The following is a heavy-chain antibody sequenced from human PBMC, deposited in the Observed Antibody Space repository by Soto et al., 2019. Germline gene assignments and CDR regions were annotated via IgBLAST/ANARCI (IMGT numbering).Heavy chain of an antibody. J-gene: IGHJ4*02. CDR3: ARDRYYDILTGGFDY. CDR1: GFTFSSYS. Sequence: GGSLRLSCAASGFTFSSYSMNWVRQAPGKGLEWVSSISSSSSYIYYADSVKGRFTISRDNVKNSLYLQMNSLRAEDTAVYYCARDRYYDILTGGFDYWGQGTLVTVSS. D-gene: IGHD3-9*01. CDR2: ISSSSSYI. V-gene: IGHV3-21*01.